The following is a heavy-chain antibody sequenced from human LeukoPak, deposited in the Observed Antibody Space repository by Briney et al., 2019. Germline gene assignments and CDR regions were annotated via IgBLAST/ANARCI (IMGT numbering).Heavy chain of an antibody. J-gene: IGHJ4*02. CDR2: ISSSSTYI. CDR3: ARERVQVGGYRYGSFDY. Sequence: PGGSLRLSCAASGFTFSYYTKNWVCQAPGKGLEWVSSISSSSTYISYADSVKGRFTISRDNAKNSLYLQMNSLRAEDTAVYYCARERVQVGGYRYGSFDYWGQGTLVTVSS. D-gene: IGHD5-18*01. CDR1: GFTFSYYT. V-gene: IGHV3-21*01.